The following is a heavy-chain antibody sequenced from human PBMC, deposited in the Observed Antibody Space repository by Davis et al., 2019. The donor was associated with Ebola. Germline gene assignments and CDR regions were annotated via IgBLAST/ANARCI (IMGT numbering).Heavy chain of an antibody. CDR1: GFTFSNAW. V-gene: IGHV3-15*01. J-gene: IGHJ4*02. D-gene: IGHD6-19*01. CDR3: TRASRDSSGWLDY. Sequence: PGGSLRLSCAASGFTFSNAWMSWVRQAPGKGLEWVGRIKSKTDGGTTNYAAPVKGRFTISGDDSKNTLYLQMNSLKTEDTAVYYCTRASRDSSGWLDYWGQGTLVTVSS. CDR2: IKSKTDGGTT.